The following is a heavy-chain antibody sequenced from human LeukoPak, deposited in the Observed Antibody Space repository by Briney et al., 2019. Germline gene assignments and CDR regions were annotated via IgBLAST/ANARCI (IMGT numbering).Heavy chain of an antibody. CDR3: AKETYCGGDCYPGRFDY. CDR1: GFTFSSYA. D-gene: IGHD2-21*02. Sequence: GGSLRLSCAASGFTFSSYAMSWVRQAPGKGLEWVSAICGSGGSTYYADSVKGRFTISRDNSKNTLYLQMNSLRAEDTAVYYCAKETYCGGDCYPGRFDYWGQGTLVTVSS. J-gene: IGHJ4*02. V-gene: IGHV3-23*01. CDR2: ICGSGGST.